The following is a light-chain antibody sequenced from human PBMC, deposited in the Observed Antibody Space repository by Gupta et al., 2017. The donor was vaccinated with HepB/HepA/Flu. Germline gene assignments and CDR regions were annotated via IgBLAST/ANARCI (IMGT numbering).Light chain of an antibody. Sequence: DIQMTQSLFSLSASVGDRVTITCRASQSISSYLNWYQQKPGKAPKLLIYAASSLQSGVPSRFSGSGSGTDFTLTISSLQPEDFATCYCQQSYSTPPITFGQGTRLEIK. CDR3: QQSYSTPPIT. V-gene: IGKV1-39*01. CDR1: QSISSY. CDR2: AAS. J-gene: IGKJ5*01.